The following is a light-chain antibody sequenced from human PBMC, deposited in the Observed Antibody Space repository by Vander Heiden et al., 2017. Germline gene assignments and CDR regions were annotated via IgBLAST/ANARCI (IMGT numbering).Light chain of an antibody. Sequence: SYELTQPPPVSVSPGQTPNITCAGDKLGQKFVSWYQQKPGQSPVLVMYQDNKRPSGIPERFSGSNSGNTATLTISGAQAMDEADYFCQAWEKTTVIFGGGTKLTVL. CDR2: QDN. CDR1: KLGQKF. V-gene: IGLV3-1*01. J-gene: IGLJ2*01. CDR3: QAWEKTTVI.